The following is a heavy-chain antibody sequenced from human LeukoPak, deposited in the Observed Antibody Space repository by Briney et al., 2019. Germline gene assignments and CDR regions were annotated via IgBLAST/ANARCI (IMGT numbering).Heavy chain of an antibody. CDR3: ARGGDGYSYGFRRVRFDP. CDR2: IYYSGST. J-gene: IGHJ5*02. CDR1: GGSISSGDYY. D-gene: IGHD5-18*01. Sequence: SETLSLTCTVSGGSISSGDYYWSWIRQPPGKGLEWIGYIYYSGSTYYNPSLKSRVTISVDTSKNQFSLKLSSVTAADTAVYYCARGGDGYSYGFRRVRFDPWGQGTLVTVSS. V-gene: IGHV4-30-4*01.